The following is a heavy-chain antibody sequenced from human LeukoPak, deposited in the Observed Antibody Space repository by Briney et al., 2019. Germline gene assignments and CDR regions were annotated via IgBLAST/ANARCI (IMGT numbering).Heavy chain of an antibody. CDR2: ISGSGGST. J-gene: IGHJ6*03. CDR1: GFTFSNAW. Sequence: GGSLRLSCAASGFTFSNAWMSWVRQAPGKGLEWVSAISGSGGSTYYADSVKGRFTISRDNSKNTLYLQMNSLRAEDTAVYYCAKADYYYDSSGYYYDSDYYYMDVWGKGTTVTISS. CDR3: AKADYYYDSSGYYYDSDYYYMDV. D-gene: IGHD3-22*01. V-gene: IGHV3-23*01.